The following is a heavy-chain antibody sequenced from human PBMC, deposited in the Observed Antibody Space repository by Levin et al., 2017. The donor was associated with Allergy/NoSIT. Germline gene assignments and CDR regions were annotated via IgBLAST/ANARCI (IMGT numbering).Heavy chain of an antibody. CDR2: IKQDGSEK. D-gene: IGHD1-7*01. V-gene: IGHV3-7*01. CDR3: ARDLNRNYGVEFDY. CDR1: GFTFSSYW. Sequence: GESLKISCAASGFTFSSYWMSWVRQAPGKGLEWVANIKQDGSEKYYVDSVKGRFTISRDNAKNSLYLQMNSLRAEDTAVYYCARDLNRNYGVEFDYWGQRTLVTVSS. J-gene: IGHJ4*02.